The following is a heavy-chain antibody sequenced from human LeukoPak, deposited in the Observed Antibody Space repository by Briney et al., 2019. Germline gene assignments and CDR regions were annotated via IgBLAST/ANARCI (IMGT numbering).Heavy chain of an antibody. D-gene: IGHD5-12*01. J-gene: IGHJ5*02. CDR1: GGSISSSSYY. Sequence: SETLSLTCTVSGGSISSSSYYWGWIRQPPGEGLEWIGEIYHSGSTNYNPSLKSRVTISVDKSKNQFSLKLSSVTAADTAVYYCAKNGQSGFSFDPWGQGTLVTVSS. V-gene: IGHV4-39*07. CDR3: AKNGQSGFSFDP. CDR2: IYHSGST.